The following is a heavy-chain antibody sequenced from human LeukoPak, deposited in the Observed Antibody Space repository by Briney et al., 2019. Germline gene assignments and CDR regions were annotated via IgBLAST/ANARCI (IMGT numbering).Heavy chain of an antibody. V-gene: IGHV3-21*01. J-gene: IGHJ4*02. CDR1: RFTFINYN. CDR2: ISDSGTYI. CDR3: ARDLAGHYYGSGSSFDY. Sequence: GGSLRLSCAASRFTFINYNMNWVRQAPGKGLEWVSSISDSGTYIYYADSVKGRFTISRDNAKNSLFLQMNSLRAEDTAVYYCARDLAGHYYGSGSSFDYWGQGTLVTVSS. D-gene: IGHD3-10*01.